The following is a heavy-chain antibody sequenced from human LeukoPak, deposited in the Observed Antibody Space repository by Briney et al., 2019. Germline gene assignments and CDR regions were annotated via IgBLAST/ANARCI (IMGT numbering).Heavy chain of an antibody. CDR3: ASSYYGPSSGNFDY. V-gene: IGHV4-59*01. D-gene: IGHD3-10*01. Sequence: PSETLSLTCTVSGGSISSYYWSWIRQPPGKGLEWIGYIYYSGSTNYNPSLKSRVTISVDTSKNQFSLKLSSVTAADTAVYYCASSYYGPSSGNFDYWGQGTLVTVSS. CDR1: GGSISSYY. J-gene: IGHJ4*02. CDR2: IYYSGST.